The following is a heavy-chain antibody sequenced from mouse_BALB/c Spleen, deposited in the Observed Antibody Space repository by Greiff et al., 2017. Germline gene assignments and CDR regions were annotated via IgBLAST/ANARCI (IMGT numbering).Heavy chain of an antibody. J-gene: IGHJ2*01. CDR1: GFTFTDYY. CDR3: ARDGGSSHDY. V-gene: IGHV7-3*02. CDR2: IRNKANGYTT. Sequence: EAMLVESGGGLVQPGGSLRLSCATSGFTFTDYYMSWVRQPPGKALEWLGFIRNKANGYTTEYSASVKGRFTISRDNSQSILYLQMNTLRAEDSATYYCARDGGSSHDYWGQGTTLTVSS. D-gene: IGHD1-1*01.